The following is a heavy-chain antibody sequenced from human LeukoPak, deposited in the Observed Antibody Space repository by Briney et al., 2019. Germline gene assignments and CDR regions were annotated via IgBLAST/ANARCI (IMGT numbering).Heavy chain of an antibody. J-gene: IGHJ1*01. CDR2: ISDSGGST. CDR3: AKDPCCSSLRARFQH. CDR1: GFTFSSYT. D-gene: IGHD6-6*01. Sequence: PGGSLRLSCAASGFTFSSYTMSWGRQAPGKGLEWVSTISDSGGSTYYADSVKGRFTISRDNSKNTLYLQMNSLRAEDTAGYYCAKDPCCSSLRARFQHWGQGTLVTVSS. V-gene: IGHV3-23*01.